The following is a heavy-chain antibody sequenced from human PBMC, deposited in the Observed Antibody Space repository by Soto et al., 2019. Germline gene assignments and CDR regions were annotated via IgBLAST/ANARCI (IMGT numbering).Heavy chain of an antibody. Sequence: EVQLVESGGGLVQPGGSLRLSCAASGFTFSTYWMSWVRQAPGKGLEWVANIKQDGGDKNYVDSVKGRFTISRDNAENSLYLQMNGLRAEDTAVYYCARGRGDYWGQGTLVTVSS. CDR1: GFTFSTYW. D-gene: IGHD6-25*01. CDR2: IKQDGGDK. V-gene: IGHV3-7*01. J-gene: IGHJ4*02. CDR3: ARGRGDY.